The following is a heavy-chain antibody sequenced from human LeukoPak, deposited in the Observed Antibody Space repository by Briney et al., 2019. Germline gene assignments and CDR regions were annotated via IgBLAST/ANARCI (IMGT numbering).Heavy chain of an antibody. D-gene: IGHD3-3*01. CDR1: GYTFTSYD. V-gene: IGHV1-8*03. J-gene: IGHJ5*02. CDR3: ARGTELPYYDFWSGCYRLSEWFDP. Sequence: ASVKVSCKASGYTFTSYDINWVRQATGQGLEWMGWMNPNSGNAGYAQKFQGRVTITRNTSISTAYMELSSLRSEDTAVYYCARGTELPYYDFWSGCYRLSEWFDPWGQGTLVTVSS. CDR2: MNPNSGNA.